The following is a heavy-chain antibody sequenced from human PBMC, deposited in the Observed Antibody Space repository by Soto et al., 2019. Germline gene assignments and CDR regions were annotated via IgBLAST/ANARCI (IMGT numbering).Heavy chain of an antibody. V-gene: IGHV3-15*07. CDR3: TTDGYRDYGDSQAPYYYYYYGMDV. D-gene: IGHD4-17*01. CDR2: IKSKTDGGTT. Sequence: GSLRLSCAASGFTFSNAWMNWVRQAPGKGLEWVGRIKSKTDGGTTDYAAPVKGRFTISRDDSKNTLYLQMNSLKTEDTAVYYCTTDGYRDYGDSQAPYYYYYYGMDVWGQGTTVTVSS. CDR1: GFTFSNAW. J-gene: IGHJ6*02.